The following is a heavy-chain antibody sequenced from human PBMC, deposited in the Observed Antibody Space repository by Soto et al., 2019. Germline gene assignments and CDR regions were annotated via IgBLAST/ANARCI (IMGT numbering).Heavy chain of an antibody. J-gene: IGHJ4*02. CDR1: GFTFSSYG. CDR2: ISYDGSNK. Sequence: PGGSLRLSCAASGFTFSSYGMHWVRQAPGKGLEWVAVISYDGSNKYYADSVKGRFTISRDNSKNTLYLQMNSLRAEDTAVYYCANEGGIAAAGTFDYWGQGTLVTVSS. D-gene: IGHD6-13*01. CDR3: ANEGGIAAAGTFDY. V-gene: IGHV3-30*18.